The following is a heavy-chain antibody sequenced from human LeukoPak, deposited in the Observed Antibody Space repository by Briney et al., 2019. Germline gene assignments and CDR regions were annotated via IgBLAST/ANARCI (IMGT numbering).Heavy chain of an antibody. V-gene: IGHV1-18*01. CDR3: ARVPRPGIVVVPAGYYYMDV. CDR1: GYTFTSYG. J-gene: IGHJ6*03. D-gene: IGHD2-2*01. CDR2: MSTYNGNT. Sequence: ASVKLSCKASGYTFTSYGINWVRQAPGQGLGWMGWMSTYNGNTNYEQKLQGRVTLTTDTSTSTAYMELRSLRSDDTAVYYCARVPRPGIVVVPAGYYYMDVWGKGTTVTVSS.